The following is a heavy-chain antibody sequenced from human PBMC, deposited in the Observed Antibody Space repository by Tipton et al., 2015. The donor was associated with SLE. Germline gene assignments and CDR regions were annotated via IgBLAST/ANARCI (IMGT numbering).Heavy chain of an antibody. D-gene: IGHD3-22*01. V-gene: IGHV3-30*18. CDR2: IWYDGSNK. CDR3: AKAGDSSGYYLDY. CDR1: GFTFSSYG. Sequence: SLRLSCAASGFTFSSYGMHWVRQAPGKGLEWVAVIWYDGSNKYYADSVKGRFTISRDNSKNTLYLQMNSLRAEDTAVYYCAKAGDSSGYYLDYWGQGTLVTVSS. J-gene: IGHJ4*02.